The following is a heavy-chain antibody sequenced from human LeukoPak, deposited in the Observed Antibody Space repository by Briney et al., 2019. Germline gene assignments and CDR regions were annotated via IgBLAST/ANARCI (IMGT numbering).Heavy chain of an antibody. Sequence: GESLRLPCAASGFTFSSYSMNWVRQAPGKGLEWVSSISSSSSCIYYADSVKGRFTISRDNAQNSLYLQMNSLRAEDTAVYYFARDNLWFRELYYFNYWGQGSLVTVSS. J-gene: IGHJ4*02. CDR1: GFTFSSYS. V-gene: IGHV3-21*01. D-gene: IGHD3-10*01. CDR3: ARDNLWFRELYYFNY. CDR2: ISSSSSCI.